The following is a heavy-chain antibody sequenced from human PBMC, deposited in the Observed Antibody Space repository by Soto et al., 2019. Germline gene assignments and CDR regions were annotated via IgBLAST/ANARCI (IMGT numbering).Heavy chain of an antibody. Sequence: SETLSLTCTVSGGSISSGGYYWSWIRQHPGKGLEWIGYIYYSGSTYYNPSLKSRVTISVDTSKNQFSLKLSSVTAADTAVYYCASSPKGVTIFGRFGLYMDVWGKGTTVTVSS. CDR1: GGSISSGGYY. CDR3: ASSPKGVTIFGRFGLYMDV. D-gene: IGHD3-3*01. J-gene: IGHJ6*03. CDR2: IYYSGST. V-gene: IGHV4-31*03.